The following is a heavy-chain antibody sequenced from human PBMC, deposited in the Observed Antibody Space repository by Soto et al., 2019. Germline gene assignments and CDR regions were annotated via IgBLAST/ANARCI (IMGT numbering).Heavy chain of an antibody. D-gene: IGHD6-13*01. CDR1: GYSFIDYW. J-gene: IGHJ6*02. Sequence: GESLKISCQGSGYSFIDYWIGWVRQVPGKGLEWMGVIYPGDSDTRYSPSFQGQVTISADKSISTAYLQWSSLKASDTAMYYCATTSAAGKYYYGMDVWGQGTTVTVSS. V-gene: IGHV5-51*01. CDR2: IYPGDSDT. CDR3: ATTSAAGKYYYGMDV.